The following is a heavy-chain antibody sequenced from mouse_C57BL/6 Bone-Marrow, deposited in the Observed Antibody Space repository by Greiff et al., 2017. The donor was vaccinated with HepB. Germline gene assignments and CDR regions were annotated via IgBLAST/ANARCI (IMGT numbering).Heavy chain of an antibody. Sequence: QVQLQQPGAELVRPGSSVKLSCKASGYTFTSYWIHWVKQRPIQGLEWIGNIDPSDSETHYNQKFKDKATLTVDKSSSTAYMQLSSLTSEDSAVYYCARCGGWYFDVWGTGTTVTVSS. CDR2: IDPSDSET. V-gene: IGHV1-52*01. CDR1: GYTFTSYW. CDR3: ARCGGWYFDV. J-gene: IGHJ1*03.